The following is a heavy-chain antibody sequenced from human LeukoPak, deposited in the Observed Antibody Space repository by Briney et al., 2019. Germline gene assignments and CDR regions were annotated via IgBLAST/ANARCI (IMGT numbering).Heavy chain of an antibody. V-gene: IGHV4-4*07. Sequence: SETLSLTCTVSGGSISSYYWSWIRQPAGKGLEWIGRIYTSGSTNYNPSLKSRVTISVDKSKNQFSLKLSSVTAADTAVYYCARDRWDMAAAGTGDDDYYYYYMDVWGKGTTVTVSS. D-gene: IGHD6-13*01. J-gene: IGHJ6*03. CDR3: ARDRWDMAAAGTGDDDYYYYYMDV. CDR2: IYTSGST. CDR1: GGSISSYY.